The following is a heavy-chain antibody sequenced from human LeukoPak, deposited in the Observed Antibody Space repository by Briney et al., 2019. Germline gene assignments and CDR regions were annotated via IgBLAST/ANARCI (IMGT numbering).Heavy chain of an antibody. V-gene: IGHV3-48*03. CDR1: GFTFSSYE. CDR3: ARDKRYFDWLSPYYYYGMDV. Sequence: GESLRLSCAASGFTFSSYEMNWVRQAPGKGLGWVSYIRGSGDTIYYADSVKGRFTISRDNAKNSLYLQMTSLRAEDTALYYCARDKRYFDWLSPYYYYGMDVWGQGTTVTVSS. D-gene: IGHD3-9*01. CDR2: IRGSGDTI. J-gene: IGHJ6*02.